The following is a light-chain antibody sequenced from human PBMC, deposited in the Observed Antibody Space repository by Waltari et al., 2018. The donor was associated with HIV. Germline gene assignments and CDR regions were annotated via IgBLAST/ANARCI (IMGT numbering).Light chain of an antibody. V-gene: IGLV2-23*01. Sequence: QSALTQPASVSGSPGQSITMSCTGSSRDVGSYTLVSWYQQHPGKAPKLMIFEGINRPSGVSNRVAGSKSGNTASLTISGLQAGDEADYYCCSYAGSSNWVFGGGTKLTVL. CDR3: CSYAGSSNWV. J-gene: IGLJ3*02. CDR2: EGI. CDR1: SRDVGSYTL.